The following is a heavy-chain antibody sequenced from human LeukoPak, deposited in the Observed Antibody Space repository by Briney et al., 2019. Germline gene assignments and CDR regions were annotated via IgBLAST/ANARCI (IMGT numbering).Heavy chain of an antibody. CDR2: ISSSSSST. D-gene: IGHD2-2*01. CDR1: GFTFSSYS. V-gene: IGHV3-48*02. Sequence: PGGSLRLSCAASGFTFSSYSMNWVRQAPGKGLEWVSYISSSSSSTYYADSVRGRFTISRDNARNSLYLQMNSLTDGDTAVYYCARDPQDIVAVPTALWGQGTTVTVSS. J-gene: IGHJ6*02. CDR3: ARDPQDIVAVPTAL.